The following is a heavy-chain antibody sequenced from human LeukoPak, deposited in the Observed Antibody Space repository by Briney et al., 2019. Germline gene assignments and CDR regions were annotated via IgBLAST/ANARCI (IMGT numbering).Heavy chain of an antibody. CDR2: ISSSSSYI. D-gene: IGHD3-10*01. CDR3: ARVWFEDYGMDV. J-gene: IGHJ6*04. Sequence: GGSLRLSCAASGFTFSSYSMNWVRQAPGKGLEWVSSISSSSSYIYYADSVKGRFTISRDNAKNSLYLQMNSLRAEDTAVYYCARVWFEDYGMDVWGKGTTVTVSS. CDR1: GFTFSSYS. V-gene: IGHV3-21*01.